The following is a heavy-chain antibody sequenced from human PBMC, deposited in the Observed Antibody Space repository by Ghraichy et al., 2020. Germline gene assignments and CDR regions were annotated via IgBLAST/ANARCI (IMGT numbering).Heavy chain of an antibody. CDR2: TSYDGSNK. Sequence: GGSLRLSCAASGITFSRYGMHWVRQAPGKGLEWVAVTSYDGSNKYYADSVKGRFTISRDNSKNTLYLQMNSLRAEDTAVYYCAKERDTSGYYSFRGDYYGMDVWGQGTTVTVSS. V-gene: IGHV3-30*18. CDR1: GITFSRYG. J-gene: IGHJ6*02. D-gene: IGHD3-22*01. CDR3: AKERDTSGYYSFRGDYYGMDV.